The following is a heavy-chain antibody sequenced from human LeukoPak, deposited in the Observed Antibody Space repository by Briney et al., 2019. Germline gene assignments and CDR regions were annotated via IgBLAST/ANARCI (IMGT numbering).Heavy chain of an antibody. J-gene: IGHJ6*03. CDR2: MNPNSGNT. D-gene: IGHD6-13*01. CDR3: ARVGYSSSWYHYYYMDV. CDR1: GYTFTGYY. Sequence: PTASVKVSCKASGYTFTGYYMHWVRQATGQGLEWMGWMNPNSGNTGYAQKFQGRVTMTRNTSISTAYMELSSLRSEDTAVYYCARVGYSSSWYHYYYMDVWGKGTTVTISS. V-gene: IGHV1-8*02.